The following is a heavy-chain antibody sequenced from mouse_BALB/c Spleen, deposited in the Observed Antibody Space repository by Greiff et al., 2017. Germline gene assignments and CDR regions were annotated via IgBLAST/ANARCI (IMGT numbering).Heavy chain of an antibody. CDR1: GYSFTGYY. CDR2: VNPNNGGT. J-gene: IGHJ1*01. V-gene: IGHV1-26*01. Sequence: EVKLQQSGTVLARPGASVKISCKASGYSFTGYYMHWVKQSHGKSLEWIGRVNPNNGGTSYNQKFKGKAILTVDKSSSTAYMELRSLTSEDSAVYYCARDWIYYGSSYDWYFDVWGAGTTVTVSS. D-gene: IGHD1-1*01. CDR3: ARDWIYYGSSYDWYFDV.